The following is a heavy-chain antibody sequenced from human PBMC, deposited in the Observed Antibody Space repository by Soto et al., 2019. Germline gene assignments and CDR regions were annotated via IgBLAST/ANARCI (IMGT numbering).Heavy chain of an antibody. V-gene: IGHV1-69*02. CDR2: IIPILSIA. CDR3: AVYGDYVVY. J-gene: IGHJ4*02. CDR1: GGTFSSYT. D-gene: IGHD4-17*01. Sequence: ASVKVSCKASGGTFSSYTISWVRQAPGQGLERKGRIIPILSIANYAQKNQGRDTITADKSTSTAYIELSSLRYEDTTEYYCAVYGDYVVYWGQGTLVTVSS.